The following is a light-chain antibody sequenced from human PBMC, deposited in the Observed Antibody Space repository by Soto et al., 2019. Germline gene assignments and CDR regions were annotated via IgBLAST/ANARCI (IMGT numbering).Light chain of an antibody. Sequence: EIVLAQSPATLSLSPGERATLSCRASQSVSIYLASYQQKPGQAPRLLIYGIASRATGVPDRFSGSGSGTDFTLTISRLEPEDFAVYYCQQYTDWPLTFGQGTKVDI. CDR3: QQYTDWPLT. V-gene: IGKV3-20*01. J-gene: IGKJ1*01. CDR2: GIA. CDR1: QSVSIY.